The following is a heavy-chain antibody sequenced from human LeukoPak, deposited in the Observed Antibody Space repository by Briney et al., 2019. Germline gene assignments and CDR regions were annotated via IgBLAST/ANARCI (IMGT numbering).Heavy chain of an antibody. V-gene: IGHV3-64*01. CDR1: GFTFSSYA. D-gene: IGHD6-19*01. CDR2: ISSNGGST. J-gene: IGHJ4*02. CDR3: ARDSSGWSNVFYY. Sequence: PGGSLRLSCAASGFTFSSYAMHWVRQAPGKGLEYVSAISSNGGSTYYANSVKGRFTISRDNSKNTLYLQMGSLRAEDMAVYYCARDSSGWSNVFYYWGQGTLVTVSS.